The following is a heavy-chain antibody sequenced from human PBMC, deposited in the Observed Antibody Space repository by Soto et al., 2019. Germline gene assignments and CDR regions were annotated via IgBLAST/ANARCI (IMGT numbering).Heavy chain of an antibody. CDR1: GYAFTGYY. J-gene: IGHJ4*02. CDR3: ARLADFYYDSSGYMDY. V-gene: IGHV1-46*01. Sequence: QVQLVQSGAEVKKPGASVKLSCKASGYAFTGYYMHWVRQAPGQGLEWMGIVNPSGGSTSYAQKFQGRVTMTRDTSTSTVYMELSSLRSEDTAVYYCARLADFYYDSSGYMDYWGQGPLVTVSS. CDR2: VNPSGGST. D-gene: IGHD3-22*01.